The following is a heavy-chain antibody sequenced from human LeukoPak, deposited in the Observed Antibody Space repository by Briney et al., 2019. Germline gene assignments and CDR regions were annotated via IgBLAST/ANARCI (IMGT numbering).Heavy chain of an antibody. Sequence: SSETLSLTCAVYGGSFSGYYWSWIRQPPGKGLEWIGEINHSGSTNYNPSLKSRVTISVDTSKNQFSLKLSSVTAADTAVYYCASWRYLYYYDSSGYYCPWGQGTLVTVSS. CDR2: INHSGST. CDR1: GGSFSGYY. J-gene: IGHJ5*02. CDR3: ASWRYLYYYDSSGYYCP. D-gene: IGHD3-22*01. V-gene: IGHV4-34*01.